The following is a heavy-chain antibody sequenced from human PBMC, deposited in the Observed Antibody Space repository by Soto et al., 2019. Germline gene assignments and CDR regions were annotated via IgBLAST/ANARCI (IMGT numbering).Heavy chain of an antibody. D-gene: IGHD6-13*01. V-gene: IGHV4-38-2*02. J-gene: IGHJ4*02. CDR1: GFSISSGFY. Sequence: PSETLSLTCNVSGFSISSGFYWGWVRQPPGKGLEGIGAIYHSRTTYFNPSLKSRVTMAIDTSKNQFSLSLSSVADADTAMYYCARGMNPQDYWGQGTLVTVSS. CDR2: IYHSRTT. CDR3: ARGMNPQDY.